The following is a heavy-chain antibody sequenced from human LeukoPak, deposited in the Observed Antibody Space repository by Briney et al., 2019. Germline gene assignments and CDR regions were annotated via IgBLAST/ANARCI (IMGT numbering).Heavy chain of an antibody. D-gene: IGHD5-12*01. V-gene: IGHV4-39*07. CDR2: IYYSGST. CDR3: ARREGWLRKYFDY. CDR1: GGSISSNNYY. Sequence: PSETLSLTCTVSGGSISSNNYYWGWIRQPPGKGLEWIGSIYYSGSTYYNPSLKSRVTISVDTSKNQFSLKLSSVTAADTAVYYCARREGWLRKYFDYWGQGALVTVSS. J-gene: IGHJ4*02.